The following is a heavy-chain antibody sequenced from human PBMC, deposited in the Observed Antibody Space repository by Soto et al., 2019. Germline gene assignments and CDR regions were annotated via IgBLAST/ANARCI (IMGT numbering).Heavy chain of an antibody. V-gene: IGHV1-69*02. Sequence: QVQLVQSGAEVKKPGSSVKVSCKASGGTFSSYTISWVRQAPGQGLEWMGRIIPILGIANYAQKFQGRVTINADKSTSTAYMELSSLRSEDTAVYYCAGEAAYCGGDCYSMWDYWGQGTLVTVSS. CDR2: IIPILGIA. J-gene: IGHJ4*02. CDR3: AGEAAYCGGDCYSMWDY. D-gene: IGHD2-21*02. CDR1: GGTFSSYT.